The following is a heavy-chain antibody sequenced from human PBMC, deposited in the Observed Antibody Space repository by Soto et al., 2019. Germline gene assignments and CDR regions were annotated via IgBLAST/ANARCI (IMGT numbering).Heavy chain of an antibody. CDR1: GGSITGYY. J-gene: IGHJ6*02. CDR2: IYHSGAT. D-gene: IGHD3-9*01. V-gene: IGHV4-59*03. CDR3: ARLGLTGPPVQYHHYGLDV. Sequence: PSETLSLTCTVSGGSITGYYWSWIRQPPGKGLEFIGYIYHSGATEYTPSLQSRVTISVDKSEKKFSLQMRSVSAADTAMYFCARLGLTGPPVQYHHYGLDVWGQGATVTVYS.